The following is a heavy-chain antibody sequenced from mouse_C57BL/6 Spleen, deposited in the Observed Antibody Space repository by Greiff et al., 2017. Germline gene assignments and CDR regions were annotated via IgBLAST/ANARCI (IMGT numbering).Heavy chain of an antibody. J-gene: IGHJ4*01. D-gene: IGHD1-1*01. CDR3: ARTDGSTAMDY. CDR2: IDPSDSET. V-gene: IGHV1-52*01. CDR1: GYTFTSYW. Sequence: QVQLQQPGAELVRPGSSVKLSCKASGYTFTSYWMHWVKQRPIQGLEWIGNIDPSDSETHYNQKFKDKATLTVDKSSSTAYMQLSSLTSEDSAVYYCARTDGSTAMDYWGQGTSVTVSS.